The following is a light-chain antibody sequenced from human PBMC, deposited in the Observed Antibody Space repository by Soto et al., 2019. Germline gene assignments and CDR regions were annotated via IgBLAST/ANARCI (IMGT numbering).Light chain of an antibody. CDR1: QSVGTN. V-gene: IGKV3-11*01. CDR2: AAS. Sequence: ETVLTQSPATLSLSPGERATLSCRASQSVGTNLAWFQQKSGQAPRLLIYAASNRAPGIPARFSGSGSGTDFRLTISSLEPEAFAVYYCQQRSNGLTFGGGTKVEIK. J-gene: IGKJ4*01. CDR3: QQRSNGLT.